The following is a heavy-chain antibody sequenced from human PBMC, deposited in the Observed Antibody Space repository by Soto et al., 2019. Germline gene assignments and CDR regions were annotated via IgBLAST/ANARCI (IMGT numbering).Heavy chain of an antibody. CDR2: IWYDGSNK. CDR3: ARDTGRVQQLFEY. D-gene: IGHD6-13*01. CDR1: GFTFSSYG. J-gene: IGHJ4*02. V-gene: IGHV3-33*01. Sequence: QVQLVESGGGVVQPGRSLRLSCAASGFTFSSYGMHWVRQAPGKGLEWVAVIWYDGSNKYYADSVKGRFTISRDNSKNTLYLQMNSLRAEDTAVYYCARDTGRVQQLFEYWGQGTLVTVSS.